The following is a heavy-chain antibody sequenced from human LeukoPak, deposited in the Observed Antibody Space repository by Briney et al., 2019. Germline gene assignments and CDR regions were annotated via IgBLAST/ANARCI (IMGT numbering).Heavy chain of an antibody. CDR2: TYYRSKWYN. J-gene: IGHJ6*03. D-gene: IGHD3-9*01. V-gene: IGHV6-1*01. CDR1: GDSVSSNSAA. Sequence: SQTLSLTCAISGDSVSSNSAAWNWIRQSPSRGLEWLGRTYYRSKWYNDYAVSVKSRITINPDTSKNQFSLQLNSVTPEDTAVYYCARDQGDILAWPYYMDVWGKGTTVTISS. CDR3: ARDQGDILAWPYYMDV.